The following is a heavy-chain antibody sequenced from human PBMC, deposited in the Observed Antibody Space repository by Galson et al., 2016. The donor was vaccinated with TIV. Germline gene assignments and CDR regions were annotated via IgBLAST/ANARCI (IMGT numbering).Heavy chain of an antibody. V-gene: IGHV2-70*17. J-gene: IGHJ4*02. Sequence: PALVKPTQTLTLTCTFSGFSLSTYGMSVGWIRQPPGKALEWLARIDWDDDKFYNSSLKNRLTIPTDLSRNQVVLTITNMDPVDTATYYCARAPISIFGLATSYYFDYWGQGTLVTVSS. CDR3: ARAPISIFGLATSYYFDY. CDR2: IDWDDDK. D-gene: IGHD3-3*01. CDR1: GFSLSTYGMS.